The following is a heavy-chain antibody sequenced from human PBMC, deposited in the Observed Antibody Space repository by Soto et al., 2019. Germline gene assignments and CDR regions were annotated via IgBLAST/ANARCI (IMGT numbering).Heavy chain of an antibody. CDR3: ARCYCSVGSCYTCWHFDL. V-gene: IGHV1-18*01. CDR1: GYTFNDYG. D-gene: IGHD2-15*01. Sequence: QVQLVPSGAEVKKPGASVRVSCKASGYTFNDYGISWVRQAPGQGLEWMGWIGPYEGVTNHAQTFQGRVTMTVDTSTTTADMELRSLRSDDTALYYCARCYCSVGSCYTCWHFDLWGPGTLVTVTA. J-gene: IGHJ2*01. CDR2: IGPYEGVT.